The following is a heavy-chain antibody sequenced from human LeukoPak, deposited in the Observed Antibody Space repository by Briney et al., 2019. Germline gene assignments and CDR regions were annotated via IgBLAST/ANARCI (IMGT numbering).Heavy chain of an antibody. J-gene: IGHJ4*02. CDR2: TNPNSGGT. Sequence: GASVKVSCKASGYTFTGYYLHWVRQAPGQGLEWMGWTNPNSGGTNYAQKFQGRVTMTRDTPISTAYTELSRLKSDDTAVYYCARGQLEIDSSGTFDYWGQGTLVTVSP. CDR3: ARGQLEIDSSGTFDY. D-gene: IGHD6-19*01. V-gene: IGHV1-2*02. CDR1: GYTFTGYY.